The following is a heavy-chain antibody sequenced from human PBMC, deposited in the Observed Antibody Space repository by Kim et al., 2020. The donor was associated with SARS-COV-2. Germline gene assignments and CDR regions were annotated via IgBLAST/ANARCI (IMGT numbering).Heavy chain of an antibody. CDR3: ARALKEDFWSGYLDYYYYGMDV. CDR1: GFTFSSYW. Sequence: GGSLRLSCAASGFTFSSYWMSWVRQAPGKGLEWVANIKQDGSEKYYVDSVKGRFTTSRDNAKNSLYLQMNSLRAEDTAVYYCARALKEDFWSGYLDYYYYGMDVWGQGTTVTVSS. CDR2: IKQDGSEK. V-gene: IGHV3-7*01. J-gene: IGHJ6*02. D-gene: IGHD3-3*01.